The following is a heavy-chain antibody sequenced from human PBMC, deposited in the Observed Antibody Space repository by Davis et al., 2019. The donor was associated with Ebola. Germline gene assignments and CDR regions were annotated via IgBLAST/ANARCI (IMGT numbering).Heavy chain of an antibody. D-gene: IGHD5-18*01. CDR3: ARGSYGWVDY. CDR2: ISTGGVTT. CDR1: GVTFSDYS. V-gene: IGHV3-48*02. Sequence: GGSLRLSCAASGVTFSDYSMSWVRQAPGKGLEWVSYISTGGVTTYYTDSVRGRFTTSRDNVKNSLYLQMNSLRDEDTAVYYCARGSYGWVDYWGQGTLVTVSS. J-gene: IGHJ4*02.